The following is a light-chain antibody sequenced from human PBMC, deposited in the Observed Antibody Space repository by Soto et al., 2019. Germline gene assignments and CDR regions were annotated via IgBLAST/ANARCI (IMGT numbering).Light chain of an antibody. Sequence: QSALTQPPSASGSPGQSVAISCTGTSSDVGATDYVSWYQQHSGKAPKLLLYEVNKRPSGVPDRFSGSKSGNTASLTVSALQADDEAAYYCISHAGVSNVLGTGTKVTVL. CDR2: EVN. V-gene: IGLV2-8*01. CDR1: SSDVGATDY. J-gene: IGLJ1*01. CDR3: ISHAGVSNV.